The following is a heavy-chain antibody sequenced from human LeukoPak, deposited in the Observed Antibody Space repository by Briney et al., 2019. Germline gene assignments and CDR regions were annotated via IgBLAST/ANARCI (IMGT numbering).Heavy chain of an antibody. D-gene: IGHD2-2*01. J-gene: IGHJ3*02. CDR1: GGSFSGYY. Sequence: SETLSLTCAVYGGSFSGYYWSWIRQPPGKGLEWIGEINHSGSTNYNPSLKSRVTISVDTSKNQFSLKLSSVTAADTAVYYCAREVVVPAALVNGIDAFDIRGQGTMVTVSS. CDR2: INHSGST. CDR3: AREVVVPAALVNGIDAFDI. V-gene: IGHV4-34*01.